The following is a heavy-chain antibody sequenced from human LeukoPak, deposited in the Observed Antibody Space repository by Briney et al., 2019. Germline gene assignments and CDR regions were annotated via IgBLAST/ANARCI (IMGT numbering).Heavy chain of an antibody. D-gene: IGHD3-10*01. CDR1: GDSISSGDYY. CDR2: ISSSGST. V-gene: IGHV4-61*02. CDR3: ATHRDGAFDI. J-gene: IGHJ3*02. Sequence: PSETLSLTCTVSGDSISSGDYYWSWIRQPAGKGLEWIGRISSSGSTNYNPSLKSRVTISVDTSKNQFSLKLSSVTAADTAVYYCATHRDGAFDIWGQGTMVTVSS.